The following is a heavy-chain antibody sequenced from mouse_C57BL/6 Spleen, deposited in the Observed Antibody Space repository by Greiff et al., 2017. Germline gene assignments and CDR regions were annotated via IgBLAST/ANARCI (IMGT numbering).Heavy chain of an antibody. CDR3: ARGGIYYCAGGAMDY. CDR2: INPNNGGT. J-gene: IGHJ4*01. CDR1: GYTFTDYN. V-gene: IGHV1-18*01. D-gene: IGHD1-1*01. Sequence: VQLKESGPELVKPGASVKIPCKASGYTFTDYNMDWVKQSHGKSLEWIGDINPNNGGTIYNQKIKGKATLTVDKSSSTAYMELRSLTSEDAAVYYCARGGIYYCAGGAMDYWGQGTSVTVSS.